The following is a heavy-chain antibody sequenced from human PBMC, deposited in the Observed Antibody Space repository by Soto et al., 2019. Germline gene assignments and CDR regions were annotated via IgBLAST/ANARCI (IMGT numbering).Heavy chain of an antibody. CDR2: LKSDGRDT. V-gene: IGHV3-74*01. Sequence: GGSLRLSCAASGFSFNDNWVHRVRQVPGKGLMWVSRLKSDGRDTIYADSVKGRFTVSRDSAKNTLYLQMNSLRVEDTAVYYCVREMPVPIRGGYYYYSVLDAWGQGTTVTVSS. D-gene: IGHD2-2*01. CDR3: VREMPVPIRGGYYYYSVLDA. CDR1: GFSFNDNW. J-gene: IGHJ6*02.